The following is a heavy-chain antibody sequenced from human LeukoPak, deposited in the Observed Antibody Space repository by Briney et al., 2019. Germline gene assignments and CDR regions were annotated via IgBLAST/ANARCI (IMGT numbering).Heavy chain of an antibody. CDR1: GGSFSGYY. D-gene: IGHD3-22*01. J-gene: IGHJ3*02. CDR3: ARKNLAYDSSGYYPAGAFDI. V-gene: IGHV4-34*01. Sequence: SETLSLTCAVYGGSFSGYYWSWIRQPPGKGLEWIGEINHSGSTNYNPSLKSRVTISVDTSKNQFSLKLSSVTAADTAVYYCARKNLAYDSSGYYPAGAFDIWGQGTMVTVSS. CDR2: INHSGST.